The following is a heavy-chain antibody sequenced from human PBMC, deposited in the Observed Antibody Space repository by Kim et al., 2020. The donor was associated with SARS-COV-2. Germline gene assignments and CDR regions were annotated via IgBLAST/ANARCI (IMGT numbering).Heavy chain of an antibody. CDR2: IKEDGSGT. CDR3: ARSGWRQSKNAEF. CDR1: GFTFSGFW. D-gene: IGHD2-21*02. J-gene: IGHJ4*02. V-gene: IGHV3-7*03. Sequence: GGSLRLSCAASGFTFSGFWFTWVRQAPGKGLEWVANIKEDGSGTHYVDSVKGRFTISRDNAKNSLYLQMNSLRVDDTAVYYCARSGWRQSKNAEFWGQGTLVTVSS.